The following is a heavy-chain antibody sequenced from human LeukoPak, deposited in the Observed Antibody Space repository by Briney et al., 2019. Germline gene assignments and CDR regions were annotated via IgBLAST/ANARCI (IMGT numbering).Heavy chain of an antibody. D-gene: IGHD3-22*01. J-gene: IGHJ4*02. CDR3: ARRYCDSSGSHFYY. Sequence: GDSLKISCKGYGYSFTSYWIGWVRQMPGKGLEWMGIIYPGDSDTRYSPSLQGQVTISADKSVSTAYLQWSSVKASDTAIYYCARRYCDSSGSHFYYWARGTLVTVSS. CDR2: IYPGDSDT. CDR1: GYSFTSYW. V-gene: IGHV5-51*01.